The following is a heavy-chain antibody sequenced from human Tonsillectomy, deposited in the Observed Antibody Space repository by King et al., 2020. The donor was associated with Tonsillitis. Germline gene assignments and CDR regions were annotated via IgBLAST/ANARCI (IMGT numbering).Heavy chain of an antibody. D-gene: IGHD5-12*01. CDR1: GFTFGDYA. J-gene: IGHJ6*03. Sequence: DVQLVESGGGLVQPGRSLRLSCTASGFTFGDYAMSWVRQAPGKGLEWVGFIRSKAYGGTTEYAASVKGRFTISRDDSKSIAYLQMNSLKTEDTAVYYCTSGGYDGSFYYYYYMDVWGKGTTVTVSS. CDR2: IRSKAYGGTT. CDR3: TSGGYDGSFYYYYYMDV. V-gene: IGHV3-49*04.